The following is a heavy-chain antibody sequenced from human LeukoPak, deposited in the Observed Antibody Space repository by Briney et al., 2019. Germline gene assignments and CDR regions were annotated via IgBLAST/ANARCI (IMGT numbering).Heavy chain of an antibody. V-gene: IGHV4-30-4*01. CDR3: ARGDRLWWHPYYYYGMDV. Sequence: PSETLSLTCTVSGGSISSGDYYWSWIRQPPGKGLEWIGYIYYSGSTYYNPSLKSRVTISVDTSKNQFSLKLSSVTAADTAVYYRARGDRLWWHPYYYYGMDVWGQGTTVTVSS. J-gene: IGHJ6*02. CDR2: IYYSGST. CDR1: GGSISSGDYY. D-gene: IGHD2-21*01.